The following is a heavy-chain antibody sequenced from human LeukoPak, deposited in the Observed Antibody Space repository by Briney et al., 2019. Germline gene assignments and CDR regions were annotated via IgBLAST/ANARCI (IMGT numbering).Heavy chain of an antibody. CDR1: GFTFSSYA. Sequence: GGSLRLSCAASGFTFSSYAMSWVRQAPGKVLEWVSSISGTGGNKFYADSGKGRFTISRDNSKNTLFLQMNSLRAEDTAAYHCAKGRNENGDAALNYWGQGTLVTVSS. J-gene: IGHJ4*02. D-gene: IGHD4-17*01. CDR2: ISGTGGNK. CDR3: AKGRNENGDAALNY. V-gene: IGHV3-23*01.